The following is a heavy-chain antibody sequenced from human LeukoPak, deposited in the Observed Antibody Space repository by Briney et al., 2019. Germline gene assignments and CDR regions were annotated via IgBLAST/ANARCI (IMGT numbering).Heavy chain of an antibody. CDR3: ANPIPKEGYEGGPFVY. CDR2: INPKRGGT. J-gene: IGHJ4*02. D-gene: IGHD5-24*01. CDR1: GYTFTNYY. Sequence: GASVKVSCKASGYTFTNYYIHWVGQAPGQGLEWRGSINPKRGGTNYAQKFQGRVTITSDTSISKDYMEMRRQRDGDTAVYYCANPIPKEGYEGGPFVYWGQGTLVTVSS. V-gene: IGHV1-2*02.